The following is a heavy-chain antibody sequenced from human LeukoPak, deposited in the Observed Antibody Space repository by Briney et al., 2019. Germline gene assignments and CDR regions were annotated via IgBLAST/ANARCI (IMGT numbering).Heavy chain of an antibody. D-gene: IGHD3-22*01. V-gene: IGHV3-23*01. Sequence: PGQSLRLSCAASGFTFSSYAMSWVRQAPGKGLEWVSGITGNGGTTHHADSVKGRFTISRDNSKNTLFLQMNSLRVEDTALYYCARAYGSSGYYQLPIDYWGQGTLVTVSS. CDR1: GFTFSSYA. CDR3: ARAYGSSGYYQLPIDY. CDR2: ITGNGGTT. J-gene: IGHJ4*02.